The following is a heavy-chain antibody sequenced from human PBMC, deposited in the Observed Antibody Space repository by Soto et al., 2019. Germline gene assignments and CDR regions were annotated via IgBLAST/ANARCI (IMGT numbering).Heavy chain of an antibody. V-gene: IGHV3-64*01. CDR1: GFTFSSYA. CDR3: ARATTRGPDDAFDI. J-gene: IGHJ3*02. D-gene: IGHD2-15*01. CDR2: ISSNGGST. Sequence: GGSLRLSCAASGFTFSSYAMHWVRQAPGKGLEYVSAISSNGGSTYYANSVKGRFTISRDNSKNTLYLQMGSLRAEDMAVYYCARATTRGPDDAFDIWGQGKMVTVSS.